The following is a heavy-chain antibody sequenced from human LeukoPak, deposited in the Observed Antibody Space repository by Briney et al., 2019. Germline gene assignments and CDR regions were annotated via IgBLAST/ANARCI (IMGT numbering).Heavy chain of an antibody. CDR3: AREERYFDWLSGDFDY. D-gene: IGHD3-9*01. V-gene: IGHV1-18*04. Sequence: ASVTVSFKASGYTFTSHGISWVRQAPGQGLEWMGWISAYNGNTNYSQKLQGRVTMTTDTSTSTAYMELRSLRSDDTAVYYCAREERYFDWLSGDFDYWGQGTLVTVSS. CDR2: ISAYNGNT. J-gene: IGHJ4*02. CDR1: GYTFTSHG.